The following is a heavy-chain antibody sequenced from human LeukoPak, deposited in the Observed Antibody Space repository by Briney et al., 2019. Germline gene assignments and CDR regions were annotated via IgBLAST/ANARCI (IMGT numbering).Heavy chain of an antibody. J-gene: IGHJ5*02. D-gene: IGHD3-16*01. CDR2: IYYSGST. CDR1: GGSISSGDYY. Sequence: SETLSLTCTVSGGSISSGDYYWSWIRQPPGKGLEWIVYIYYSGSTYYNPSLKSRVTISVDTSKNQFSLKLSSVTAADTAVYYCAREVGGGQKQTPRRGPCNWFDPWGQGTLVAVSS. CDR3: AREVGGGQKQTPRRGPCNWFDP. V-gene: IGHV4-30-4*01.